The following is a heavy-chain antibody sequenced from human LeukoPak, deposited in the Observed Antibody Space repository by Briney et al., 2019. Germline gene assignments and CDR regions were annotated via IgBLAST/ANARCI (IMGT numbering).Heavy chain of an antibody. CDR2: INSDGSST. D-gene: IGHD3-22*01. V-gene: IGHV3-74*01. J-gene: IGHJ4*02. CDR3: ARGSYYDSSGYSDFDY. Sequence: GGSLRLSCAASGFTFSSYWMHWVRQAPGKGLVWVSRINSDGSSTSYADSVKGRFTISRDNAKSTLYLQMNSLRAEDTAVYYCARGSYYDSSGYSDFDYWGQGTLVTVSS. CDR1: GFTFSSYW.